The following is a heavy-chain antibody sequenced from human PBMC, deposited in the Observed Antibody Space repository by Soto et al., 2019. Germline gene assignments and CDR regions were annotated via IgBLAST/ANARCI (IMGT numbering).Heavy chain of an antibody. CDR3: ARGHPVDTAMVSFVY. Sequence: SVKFSCKASGGTFISYAISWVRQAPGQGLEWMGGIIPIFGTANYAQKFQGRVTITADESTSTAYMDLSSLRSEDTAVYYCARGHPVDTAMVSFVYWGQGTLVTVSA. CDR1: GGTFISYA. J-gene: IGHJ4*02. D-gene: IGHD5-18*01. CDR2: IIPIFGTA. V-gene: IGHV1-69*13.